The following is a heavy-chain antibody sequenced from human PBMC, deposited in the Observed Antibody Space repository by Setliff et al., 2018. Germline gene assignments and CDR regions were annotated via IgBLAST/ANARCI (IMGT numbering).Heavy chain of an antibody. V-gene: IGHV1-69*05. J-gene: IGHJ6*03. CDR1: GATFSSHG. CDR3: VRGGVDSRSSTDYRYYMDV. D-gene: IGHD3-22*01. Sequence: SVKVSCKASGATFSSHGISWVRQAPGQGLEWMGGTIPMFGTTEYAQKFQGRLTIITDESTNTAFMQLSSLRSDDTAVYYCVRGGVDSRSSTDYRYYMDVGGKGTTVTVSS. CDR2: TIPMFGTT.